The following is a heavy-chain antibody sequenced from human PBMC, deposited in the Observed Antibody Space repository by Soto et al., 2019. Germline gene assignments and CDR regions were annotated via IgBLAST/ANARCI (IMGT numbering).Heavy chain of an antibody. V-gene: IGHV4-34*01. CDR1: GGSFSGYY. Sequence: SETLSLTCAVYGGSFSGYYWSWIRQPPGKGLEWIGEINHSGSTNYNPSLKSRVTISVDTSKNQFSLKMSSVTAADTAVYYCARGKVLYDSSGYYYGPWFDPWGQGTLVTVSS. J-gene: IGHJ5*02. CDR3: ARGKVLYDSSGYYYGPWFDP. D-gene: IGHD3-22*01. CDR2: INHSGST.